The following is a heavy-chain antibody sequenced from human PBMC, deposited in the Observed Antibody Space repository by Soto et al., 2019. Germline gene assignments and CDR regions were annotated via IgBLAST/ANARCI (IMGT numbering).Heavy chain of an antibody. D-gene: IGHD3-3*01. V-gene: IGHV4-34*01. Sequence: SETLSLTCAVYGGSFSGYYWSWIRQPPGKGLEWIGEINHSGSTNYNPSLKSRVTISVDTSKNQFSLKLSSVTAADTAVYYCARRGYDFWSGYYPNDAFDIWGQGTMVTVSS. CDR3: ARRGYDFWSGYYPNDAFDI. J-gene: IGHJ3*02. CDR1: GGSFSGYY. CDR2: INHSGST.